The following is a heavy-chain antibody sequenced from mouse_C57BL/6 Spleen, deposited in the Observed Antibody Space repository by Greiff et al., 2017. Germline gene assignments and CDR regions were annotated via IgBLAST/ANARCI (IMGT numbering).Heavy chain of an antibody. V-gene: IGHV2-9-1*01. Sequence: QVQLQQSGPGLVAPSQSLSITCTVSGFSLTSYAISWVRQPPGKGLEWLGVIWTGGGTNYNSALKSRLSISKDNSKSQVFLKMNSLQTDDTARYYCARVDSSGYVPAWFAYWGQGTLVTVSA. D-gene: IGHD3-2*02. CDR1: GFSLTSYA. J-gene: IGHJ3*01. CDR2: IWTGGGT. CDR3: ARVDSSGYVPAWFAY.